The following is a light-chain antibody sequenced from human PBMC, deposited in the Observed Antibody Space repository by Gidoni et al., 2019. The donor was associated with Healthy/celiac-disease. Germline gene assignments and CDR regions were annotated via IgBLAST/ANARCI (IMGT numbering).Light chain of an antibody. CDR3: QQTYTTPRT. CDR1: QTINNY. CDR2: AAS. Sequence: DVQMTQSPPSLSASLGDRVTIACRASQTINNYLSWYHQKPGKAPKNLIYAASTLHGGVPSRFSGSGSGTDFTLTINNLQLEDFGTYYCQQTYTTPRTFGQGTKVEIK. J-gene: IGKJ1*01. V-gene: IGKV1-39*01.